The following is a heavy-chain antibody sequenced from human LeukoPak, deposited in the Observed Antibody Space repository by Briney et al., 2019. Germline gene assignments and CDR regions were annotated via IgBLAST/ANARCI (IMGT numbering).Heavy chain of an antibody. V-gene: IGHV4-38-2*02. D-gene: IGHD2-2*01. CDR3: AREVPASSPPDY. CDR1: RGFIISHY. CDR2: IYHSGST. J-gene: IGHJ4*02. Sequence: PSETLSLTCTVSRGFIISHYWSWIRQPPGKGLEWIGSIYHSGSTYYNPSLKSRVTVSVDTSKNQFSLKLSSVTAADTAVYYCAREVPASSPPDYWGQGTLVTVSS.